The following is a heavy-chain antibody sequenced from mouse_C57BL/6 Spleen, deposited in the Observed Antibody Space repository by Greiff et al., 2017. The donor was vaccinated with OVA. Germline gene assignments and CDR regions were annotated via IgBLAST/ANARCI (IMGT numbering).Heavy chain of an antibody. V-gene: IGHV5-17*01. J-gene: IGHJ2*01. CDR1: GFTFSDYG. CDR2: ISSGSSTI. Sequence: EVQRVESGGGLVKPGGSLKLSCAASGFTFSDYGMHWVRQAPEKGLEWVAYISSGSSTIYYADTVKGRFTITRANAKNTLFLQMTSLRSEDTAMYYCARSTTVVAPFDYWGQGATLTVSS. CDR3: ARSTTVVAPFDY. D-gene: IGHD1-1*01.